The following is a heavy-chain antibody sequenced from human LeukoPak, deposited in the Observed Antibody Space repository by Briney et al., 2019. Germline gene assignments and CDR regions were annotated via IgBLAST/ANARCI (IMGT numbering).Heavy chain of an antibody. D-gene: IGHD3-3*02. Sequence: SETLSLTCAVSGDSISSSNWWSWVRQPPGKGLEWIGEIYHSGNTNYNPSLKSRVTISVDKSRNQFSLKLSSVTAADTALYYCAKDIRRGDYYFGMDVWGQGTTVTVSS. V-gene: IGHV4-4*02. CDR1: GDSISSSNW. CDR2: IYHSGNT. CDR3: AKDIRRGDYYFGMDV. J-gene: IGHJ6*02.